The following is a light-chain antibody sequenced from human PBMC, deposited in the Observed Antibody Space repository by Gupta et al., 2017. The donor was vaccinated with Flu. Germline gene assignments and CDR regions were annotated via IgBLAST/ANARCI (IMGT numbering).Light chain of an antibody. CDR3: MQGRQTPLT. CDR1: QSLLHGTGSNY. V-gene: IGKV2-28*01. Sequence: IASRSSQSLLHGTGSNYLKWFLQKPGQSPQLLIYLGSNRASGVPGRFSGSGSGTDFALKISRVEAGDVVVYYCMQGRQTPLTFGHGTRLEIK. CDR2: LGS. J-gene: IGKJ5*01.